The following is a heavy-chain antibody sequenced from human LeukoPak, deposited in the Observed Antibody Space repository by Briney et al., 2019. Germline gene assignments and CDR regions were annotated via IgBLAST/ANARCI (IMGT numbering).Heavy chain of an antibody. CDR3: AKDIDYSSSSFDY. Sequence: GGSLRLSCAASGFTFSSYGMHWVRQAPGKGLEWVAVISYDGSNKYYADSVKGRFTISRDNSKITLYLQMTSLRAEDTAVYYCAKDIDYSSSSFDYWGQGTLVTVSS. D-gene: IGHD6-6*01. V-gene: IGHV3-30*18. J-gene: IGHJ4*02. CDR1: GFTFSSYG. CDR2: ISYDGSNK.